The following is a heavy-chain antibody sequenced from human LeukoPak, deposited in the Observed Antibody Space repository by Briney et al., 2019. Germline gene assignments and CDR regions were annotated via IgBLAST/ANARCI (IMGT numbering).Heavy chain of an antibody. J-gene: IGHJ4*02. V-gene: IGHV4-31*03. CDR2: IYYSGST. D-gene: IGHD4-17*01. Sequence: SQTLSLTCTVSAGSISSGGYYWSWIRQHPGKGLEWIGYIYYSGSTYYNPSLKSRVTISVDTSKNQFSLKLSSVTAADTAVYYCARVAHYGDYFDYWGQGTLVTVSS. CDR3: ARVAHYGDYFDY. CDR1: AGSISSGGYY.